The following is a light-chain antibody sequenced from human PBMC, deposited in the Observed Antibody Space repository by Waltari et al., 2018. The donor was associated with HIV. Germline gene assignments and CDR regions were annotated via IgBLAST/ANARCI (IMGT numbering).Light chain of an antibody. Sequence: QSVLTQPPSASGTPGQRVTISCSGSSSNIESNYVYWYQQLPGTAPKLLIDRNNQRPSGVPDRFSGSKAGTSASLAISGLRSEDEAEYYCAAWDDSLRGVFGGGTKLTVL. CDR2: RNN. V-gene: IGLV1-47*01. J-gene: IGLJ2*01. CDR3: AAWDDSLRGV. CDR1: SSNIESNY.